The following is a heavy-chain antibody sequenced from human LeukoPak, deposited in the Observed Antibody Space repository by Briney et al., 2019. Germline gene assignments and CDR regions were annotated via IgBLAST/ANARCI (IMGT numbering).Heavy chain of an antibody. Sequence: PAGPLRFSCAGSGFTFSSSGMHWVRPAPGNGVEWVEVISYDGSDQYYADSVKGRFTISRDNSKNTLYLQMNSLRAEDTAVYYCAVPTLFDYWGQGTLVTVSS. J-gene: IGHJ4*02. CDR2: ISYDGSDQ. CDR1: GFTFSSSG. V-gene: IGHV3-30*03. CDR3: AVPTLFDY.